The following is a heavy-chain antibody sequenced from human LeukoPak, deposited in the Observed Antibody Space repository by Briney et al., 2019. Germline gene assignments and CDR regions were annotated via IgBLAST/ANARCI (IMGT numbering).Heavy chain of an antibody. V-gene: IGHV3-64*01. CDR2: ISSNGGST. Sequence: GGSLRLSCAASGFTFSSYAMHWVRQAPGKGLEYVSAISSNGGSTYYANSVKGRFTISRDNSKNTLCLQMGSLRAEDMAVYYCAREAGPDMYNWFDPWGQGTLVTVSS. J-gene: IGHJ5*02. CDR3: AREAGPDMYNWFDP. CDR1: GFTFSSYA. D-gene: IGHD3-9*01.